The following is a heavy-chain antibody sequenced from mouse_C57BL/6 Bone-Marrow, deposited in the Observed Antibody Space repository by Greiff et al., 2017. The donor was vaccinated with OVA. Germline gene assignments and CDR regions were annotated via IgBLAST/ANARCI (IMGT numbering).Heavy chain of an antibody. D-gene: IGHD3-3*01. CDR2: IYPGDGDT. CDR1: GYAFSSSW. V-gene: IGHV1-82*01. Sequence: QVQLQQSGPELVKPGASVKISCKASGYAFSSSWMNWVKQRPGKGLEWIGRIYPGDGDTNYNGKFKGTATLTADKSSSTAYMQLSSLTAEASAVYFCAREGLARFAYWGQGTLVTVSA. CDR3: AREGLARFAY. J-gene: IGHJ3*01.